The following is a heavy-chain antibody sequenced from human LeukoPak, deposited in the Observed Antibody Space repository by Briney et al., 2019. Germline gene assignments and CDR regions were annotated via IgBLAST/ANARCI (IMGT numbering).Heavy chain of an antibody. Sequence: SETLSLTCTVSGDSISSYYWSWIRQPPGKGLEWIGSILYSGSTNYNPSLKSRATISVDTSKSQFSLRLSSVTAADTAVYYCARGVGSDHWGQGTLVTVSS. CDR1: GDSISSYY. D-gene: IGHD3-10*01. J-gene: IGHJ4*02. CDR3: ARGVGSDH. V-gene: IGHV4-59*01. CDR2: ILYSGST.